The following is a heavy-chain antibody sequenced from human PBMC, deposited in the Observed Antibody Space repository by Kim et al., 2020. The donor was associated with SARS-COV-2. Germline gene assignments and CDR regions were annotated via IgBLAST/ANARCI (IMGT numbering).Heavy chain of an antibody. CDR3: ARGGDGYNYVRY. Sequence: ASVKVSCKASGYTFTSYAMHWVRQAPGQRLEWMGWINAGNGNTKYSQKFQGRVTITRDTSASTAYMELSSLRSEDTAVYYCARGGDGYNYVRYWGQGTLVTVSS. V-gene: IGHV1-3*01. D-gene: IGHD5-12*01. CDR1: GYTFTSYA. J-gene: IGHJ4*02. CDR2: INAGNGNT.